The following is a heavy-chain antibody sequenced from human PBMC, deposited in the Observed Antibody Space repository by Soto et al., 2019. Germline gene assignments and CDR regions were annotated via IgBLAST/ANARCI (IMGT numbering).Heavy chain of an antibody. CDR3: ARHGREYYDFWSGYYDVLYPGYYGMDV. Sequence: PSETLSLTCTVSGGSISSSSYYWGWIRQPPGKGLEWIGSIYYSGSTYYNPSLKSRVTISVDTSKNQFSLKLSSVTAADTAVYYCARHGREYYDFWSGYYDVLYPGYYGMDVWGQGTTVTVSS. D-gene: IGHD3-3*01. CDR2: IYYSGST. CDR1: GGSISSSSYY. J-gene: IGHJ6*02. V-gene: IGHV4-39*01.